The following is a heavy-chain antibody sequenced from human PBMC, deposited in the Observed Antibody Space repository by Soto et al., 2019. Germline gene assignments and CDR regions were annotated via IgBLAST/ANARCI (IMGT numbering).Heavy chain of an antibody. CDR1: GFTFSSYA. V-gene: IGHV3-23*01. CDR2: ISGSGGST. D-gene: IGHD3-22*01. Sequence: GGSLRLSCAASGFTFSSYAMSCVRQAPGKGLEWVSAISGSGGSTYYADSVKGRFTISRDNSKNTLYLQMNSLRAEGTAVYYCAIEFGPYYYDSSGYIPYWGQGTLVTVSS. CDR3: AIEFGPYYYDSSGYIPY. J-gene: IGHJ4*02.